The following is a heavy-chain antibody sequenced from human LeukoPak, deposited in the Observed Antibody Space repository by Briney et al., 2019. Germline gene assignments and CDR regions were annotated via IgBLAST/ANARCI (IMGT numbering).Heavy chain of an antibody. CDR1: GSTFSSYA. CDR3: AKRGEHRVAAGSYYFDY. J-gene: IGHJ4*02. CDR2: ISSSGVST. D-gene: IGHD6-13*01. V-gene: IGHV3-23*01. Sequence: VPPGGSLRLSCAASGSTFSSYAMSWVRQAPGKGLEWVSTISSSGVSTYYADSVKGRFTISRDNSRNTLYLQMNSLRAEDTAVYYCAKRGEHRVAAGSYYFDYWGQGTLVTVSS.